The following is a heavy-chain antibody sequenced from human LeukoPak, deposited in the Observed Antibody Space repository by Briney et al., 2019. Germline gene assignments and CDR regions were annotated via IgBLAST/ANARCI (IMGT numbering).Heavy chain of an antibody. CDR1: GGSISTSAYY. CDR2: IYYSGNT. Sequence: SETLSLTCIVSGGSISTSAYYWGWIRQPPGEGLQWIGSIYYSGNTYYNSSLKSRVTISVDTSTSQFSLRLSSVTAADTAVYYCARAQPASIWGSYPRYFDYWGQGTLVTVSS. D-gene: IGHD3-16*01. CDR3: ARAQPASIWGSYPRYFDY. J-gene: IGHJ4*02. V-gene: IGHV4-39*07.